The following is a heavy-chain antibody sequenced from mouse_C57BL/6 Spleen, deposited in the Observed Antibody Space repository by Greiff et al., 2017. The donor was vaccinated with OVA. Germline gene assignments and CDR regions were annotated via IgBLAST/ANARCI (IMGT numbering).Heavy chain of an antibody. V-gene: IGHV5-17*01. D-gene: IGHD1-1*01. CDR3: ARGYYGSSYYDAMDY. Sequence: EVKLVESGGGLVKPGGSLKLSCAASGFTFSDYGMHWVRQAPEKGLEWVAYISSGSSTIYYADTVKGRFTISRDNAKNTLFLQMTSLRSEDTAMYYCARGYYGSSYYDAMDYWGQGTSVTVSS. CDR1: GFTFSDYG. CDR2: ISSGSSTI. J-gene: IGHJ4*01.